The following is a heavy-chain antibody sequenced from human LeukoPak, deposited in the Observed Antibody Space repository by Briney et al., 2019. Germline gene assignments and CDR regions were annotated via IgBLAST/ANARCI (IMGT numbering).Heavy chain of an antibody. Sequence: ASVKVSCKVSGYTLTELSMHGVRQAPGKGLEWMGGFDPEDGETIYAQKFQGRVTMTGDTSTDTAYMELSSLRSDDAAVYYCARGGGDDYYYYMDVWGKGTTVTVSS. J-gene: IGHJ6*03. V-gene: IGHV1-24*01. D-gene: IGHD6-25*01. CDR3: ARGGGDDYYYYMDV. CDR2: FDPEDGET. CDR1: GYTLTELS.